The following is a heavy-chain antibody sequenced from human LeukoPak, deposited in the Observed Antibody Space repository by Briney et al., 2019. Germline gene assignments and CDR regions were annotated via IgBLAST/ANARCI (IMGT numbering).Heavy chain of an antibody. CDR2: ISYDVSNK. CDR1: GXTFSIYG. J-gene: IGHJ3*02. V-gene: IGHV3-30*18. Sequence: GSLRLSCSASGXTFSIYGMHWVRQAPGKGLEWVAIISYDVSNKYYADSVKGRLTIYRDNSKNTLYLQMNSLRAEDTAVYYCAKEYLIWFGDFDAFDIWGQGTMVTVSS. CDR3: AKEYLIWFGDFDAFDI. D-gene: IGHD3-10*01.